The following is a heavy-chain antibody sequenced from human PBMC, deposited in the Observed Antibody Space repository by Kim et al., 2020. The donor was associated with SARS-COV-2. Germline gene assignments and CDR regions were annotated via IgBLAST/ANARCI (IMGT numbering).Heavy chain of an antibody. Sequence: SETLSLTCTVSGGSISSSSYYWGWIRQPPGKGLEWIGSIYYSGSTYYNPSLKSRVTISVDTSKNQFSLKLSSVTAADTAVYYCAVGDTAAGYNWFDPWGQGTLVTVSS. D-gene: IGHD6-13*01. V-gene: IGHV4-39*07. J-gene: IGHJ5*02. CDR1: GGSISSSSYY. CDR3: AVGDTAAGYNWFDP. CDR2: IYYSGST.